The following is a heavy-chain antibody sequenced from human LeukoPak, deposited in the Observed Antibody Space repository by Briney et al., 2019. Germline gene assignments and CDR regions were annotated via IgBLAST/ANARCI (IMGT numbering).Heavy chain of an antibody. CDR1: GGSISSDY. CDR3: ARDVKSRRRQWFGELSVYYYYYMDV. CDR2: IYTTGST. D-gene: IGHD3-10*01. Sequence: PSETLSLTCTVSGGSISSDYWSWIRQPAGKGLEWIGRIYTTGSTNYSPSLKSRVTMSVDTSKNQFSLKLSSVTAADTAVYYCARDVKSRRRQWFGELSVYYYYYMDVWGKGTTVTISS. V-gene: IGHV4-4*07. J-gene: IGHJ6*03.